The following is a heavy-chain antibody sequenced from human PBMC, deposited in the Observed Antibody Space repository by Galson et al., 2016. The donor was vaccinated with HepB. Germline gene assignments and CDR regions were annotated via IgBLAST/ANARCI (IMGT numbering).Heavy chain of an antibody. Sequence: SLRLSCAVSGFPLSDNYMNWVRQAPGKGLGLVSVLYSGGSKYYARSVKGRYTLPNDKSNTALSLQMNSLKPDDTAVYFCARYPHGSYHWYLELWGRGTLVTVSS. V-gene: IGHV3-53*05. D-gene: IGHD3-10*01. CDR3: ARYPHGSYHWYLEL. CDR2: LYSGGSK. CDR1: GFPLSDNY. J-gene: IGHJ2*01.